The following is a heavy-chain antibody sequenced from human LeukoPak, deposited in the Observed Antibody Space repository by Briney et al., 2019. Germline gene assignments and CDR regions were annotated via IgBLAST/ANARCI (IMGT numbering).Heavy chain of an antibody. CDR3: AKLTVKVAGTGRGHFDY. D-gene: IGHD6-19*01. CDR2: ISGSGGST. J-gene: IGHJ4*02. V-gene: IGHV3-23*01. CDR1: GFTFSSYA. Sequence: GGSLRLSCAASGFTFSSYAMSWVRQAPGKGLEWVSTISGSGGSTYYADSVKGRFTISRDNSKNTLYLQMNSLRAEDTAVYYCAKLTVKVAGTGRGHFDYWGQGTLVTVSS.